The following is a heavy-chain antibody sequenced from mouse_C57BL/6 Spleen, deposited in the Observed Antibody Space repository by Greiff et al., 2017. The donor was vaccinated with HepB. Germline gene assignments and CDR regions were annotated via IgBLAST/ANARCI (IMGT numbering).Heavy chain of an antibody. CDR2: IRLKSDNYAT. Sequence: EVQGVESGGGLVQPGGSMKLSCVASGFTFSNYWMNWVRQSPEKGLEWVAQIRLKSDNYATHYAESVKGRFTISRDDSKSSVYLQMNNLRAEDTGIYYCTGLNWDVGPDYWGQGTTLTVSS. CDR1: GFTFSNYW. J-gene: IGHJ2*01. CDR3: TGLNWDVGPDY. D-gene: IGHD4-1*01. V-gene: IGHV6-3*01.